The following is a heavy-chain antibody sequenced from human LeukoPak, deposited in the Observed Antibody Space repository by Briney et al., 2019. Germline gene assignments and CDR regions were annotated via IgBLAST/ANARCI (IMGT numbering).Heavy chain of an antibody. CDR3: ARDPRSSGWYHFDY. V-gene: IGHV1-18*01. CDR1: GYTFTSYA. Sequence: ASVKVSCKASGYTFTSYAMNWVRQAPGQGLEWMGWISAYNGNTNYAQKLQGRVTMTTDTSTSTAYMELRSLRSDDTAVYYCARDPRSSGWYHFDYWGQGTLVTVSS. J-gene: IGHJ4*02. CDR2: ISAYNGNT. D-gene: IGHD6-19*01.